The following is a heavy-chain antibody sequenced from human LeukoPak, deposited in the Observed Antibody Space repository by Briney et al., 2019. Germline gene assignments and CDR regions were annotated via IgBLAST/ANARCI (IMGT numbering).Heavy chain of an antibody. J-gene: IGHJ4*02. CDR2: ISWNSGSI. CDR1: GFTFDDYA. V-gene: IGHV3-9*01. CDR3: AKDIAPQEGYYFDY. Sequence: GGFLRLSCAASGFTFDDYAMHWVRQAPGKGLEWVSGISWNSGSIGYADSVKGRFTISRDNAKNSLYLQMNSLRAEDTALYYCAKDIAPQEGYYFDYWGQGTLVTVSS.